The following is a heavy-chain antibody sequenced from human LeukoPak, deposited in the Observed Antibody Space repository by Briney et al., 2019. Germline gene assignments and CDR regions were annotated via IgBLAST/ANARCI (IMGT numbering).Heavy chain of an antibody. V-gene: IGHV1-18*01. Sequence: ASVKVSCKATGYTFTSYGISWVRQPPGQGLEWMGWISAYNGNTNYAQKLQGRVTMTTDTSTSTAYMELRSLRSDDTAVYYCAREAVDYYGSGSYWFDPWGQGTLVTVSS. J-gene: IGHJ5*02. CDR3: AREAVDYYGSGSYWFDP. CDR2: ISAYNGNT. D-gene: IGHD3-10*01. CDR1: GYTFTSYG.